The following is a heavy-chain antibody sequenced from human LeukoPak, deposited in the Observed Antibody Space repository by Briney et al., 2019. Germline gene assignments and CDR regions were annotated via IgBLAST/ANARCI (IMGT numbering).Heavy chain of an antibody. V-gene: IGHV4-39*01. CDR2: IYYSGST. D-gene: IGHD4-17*01. Sequence: SETLTLTCTVSGGSISSSSYYWGWIRQPPRKGLEWIGSIYYSGSTYYNPSLKSRVTISVDTSKNQFSLKLSSVTAADTAVYYCATFDYGDYGMDVWGQGTTVTVSS. J-gene: IGHJ6*02. CDR3: ATFDYGDYGMDV. CDR1: GGSISSSSYY.